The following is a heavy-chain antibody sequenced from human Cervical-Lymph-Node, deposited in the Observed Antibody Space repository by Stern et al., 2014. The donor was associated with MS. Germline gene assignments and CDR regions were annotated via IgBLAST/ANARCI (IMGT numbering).Heavy chain of an antibody. CDR2: IYYSGST. J-gene: IGHJ2*01. D-gene: IGHD7-27*01. CDR1: GGSISSGGYY. V-gene: IGHV4-31*01. Sequence: QLQLQESGPGLVKPSQTLSLTCTVSGGSISSGGYYWSWIRQHPGKGLEWIGYIYYSGSTYYNPSLKSLVTISVDTSKNQFSLKLSSVTAADTAVYYCASLTGDGSLWYFDLWGRGTLVTVSS. CDR3: ASLTGDGSLWYFDL.